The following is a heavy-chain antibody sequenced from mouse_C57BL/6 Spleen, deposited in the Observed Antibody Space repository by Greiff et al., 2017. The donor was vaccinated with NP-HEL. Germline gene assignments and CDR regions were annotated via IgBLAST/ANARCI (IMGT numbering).Heavy chain of an antibody. V-gene: IGHV1-69*01. J-gene: IGHJ4*01. CDR2: IDPSDSYT. CDR3: ARSAPYYYAMDY. Sequence: QVQLQQPGAELVMPGASVKLSCKASGYTFTSYWMHWVKQRPGQGLEWIGEIDPSDSYTNYNQKFKGKSTLTVDKSSSTAYMQLSSLTSEDSAVYYCARSAPYYYAMDYWGQGTSVTVSS. CDR1: GYTFTSYW.